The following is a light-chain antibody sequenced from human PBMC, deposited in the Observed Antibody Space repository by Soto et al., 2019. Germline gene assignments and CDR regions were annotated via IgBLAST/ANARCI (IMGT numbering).Light chain of an antibody. J-gene: IGKJ1*01. Sequence: EFVLTQSPGTLSLSPGERATXXXXXXHTISSSYLAWYQQKPGQAPRLLMYGISRRATGIPDRFSGSGSGTDFTLTITRLEPEDFAVHYCQQYVTSSPRTFGQGTKVDIK. CDR1: HTISSSY. CDR3: QQYVTSSPRT. V-gene: IGKV3-20*01. CDR2: GIS.